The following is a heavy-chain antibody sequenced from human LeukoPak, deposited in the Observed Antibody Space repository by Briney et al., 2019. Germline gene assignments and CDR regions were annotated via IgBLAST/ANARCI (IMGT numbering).Heavy chain of an antibody. D-gene: IGHD4-17*01. CDR1: GYTFTGYY. V-gene: IGHV1-2*02. J-gene: IGHJ6*03. CDR2: INPNSGGT. CDR3: ARDLSVSYGDPPTDYYYYYYMDV. Sequence: ASVTVSCKASGYTFTGYYMHWVRQAPGQGLEWMGWINPNSGGTNYAQKFQGRVTMTRDTSISTAYMELSRLRSDDTAVYYCARDLSVSYGDPPTDYYYYYYMDVWGKGTTVTVSS.